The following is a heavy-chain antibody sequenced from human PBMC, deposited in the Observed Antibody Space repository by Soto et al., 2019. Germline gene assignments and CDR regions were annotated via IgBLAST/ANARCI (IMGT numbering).Heavy chain of an antibody. Sequence: PSETLSLTCAVSGYSISSGYYWGCIRQPPGKGLEWIGSIYHSGSTYYNPSLKSRVTISVDTSKNQFSLKLSPVTAADTAVYYCAREGFTEIQLWQYYYYGMDVWGQGTTVTVSS. V-gene: IGHV4-38-2*02. D-gene: IGHD5-18*01. J-gene: IGHJ6*02. CDR2: IYHSGST. CDR1: GYSISSGYY. CDR3: AREGFTEIQLWQYYYYGMDV.